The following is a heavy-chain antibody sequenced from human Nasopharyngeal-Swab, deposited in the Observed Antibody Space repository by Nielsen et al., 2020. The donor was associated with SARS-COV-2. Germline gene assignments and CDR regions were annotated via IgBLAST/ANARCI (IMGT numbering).Heavy chain of an antibody. CDR2: IYYSGST. CDR1: GGSISSYY. CDR3: ARDPGVGADPNDAFDI. V-gene: IGHV4-59*01. J-gene: IGHJ3*02. Sequence: SETLSLTCTVSGGSISSYYWSWIRQPPGKRLEWIGYIYYSGSTNYNPSLKSRVTISVDTSKNQFSLKLSSVTAADTAVYYCARDPGVGADPNDAFDIWGQGTMVTVSS. D-gene: IGHD1-26*01.